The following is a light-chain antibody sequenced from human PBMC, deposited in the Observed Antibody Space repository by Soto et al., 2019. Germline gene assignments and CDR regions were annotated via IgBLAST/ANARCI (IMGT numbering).Light chain of an antibody. CDR1: NLGDNS. Sequence: SYELTQPPAVSVAPGQTASIACGGINLGDNSVHWYQQKAGQAPKLVVYYNDDRPSGISERFSGSKSGDTATLTISRVEAGDEADYYCQVWDPASDHVVFGGGTKVTVL. CDR2: YND. CDR3: QVWDPASDHVV. V-gene: IGLV3-21*02. J-gene: IGLJ2*01.